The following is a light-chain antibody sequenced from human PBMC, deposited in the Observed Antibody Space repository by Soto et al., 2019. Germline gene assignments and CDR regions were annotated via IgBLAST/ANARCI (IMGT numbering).Light chain of an antibody. CDR1: QTISSW. CDR2: DAS. CDR3: QQYENYWT. J-gene: IGKJ1*01. V-gene: IGKV1-5*01. Sequence: DIQMTQSPSTLSGSVGDRFTITCRASQTISSWLAWYQHKPGKAPKLLIYDASNLDSGVPSRFSGSGSGTEFSLTISNMKPDDFATYYCQQYENYWTFGQGTKVDIK.